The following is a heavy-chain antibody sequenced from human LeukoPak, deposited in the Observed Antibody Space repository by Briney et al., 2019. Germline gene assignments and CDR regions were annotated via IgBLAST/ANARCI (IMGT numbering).Heavy chain of an antibody. CDR3: AKADRVASAATLDY. D-gene: IGHD2-15*01. J-gene: IGHJ4*02. V-gene: IGHV3-53*03. Sequence: DSVKGRFTISRDNSKNTLFLQMNSLRAEDTAVYYCAKADRVASAATLDYWGQGTLVTVSS.